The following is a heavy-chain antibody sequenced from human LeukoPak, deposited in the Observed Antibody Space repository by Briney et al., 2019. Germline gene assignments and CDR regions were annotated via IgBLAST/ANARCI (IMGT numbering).Heavy chain of an antibody. CDR3: ARPYSSSWYVGYGY. Sequence: ASVKVSCKASGYTFTGYYMHWVRQAPGQGLEWMGWINPNSGGTNYAQKFQGWVIMTRDTSISTAYMELSRLRSDDTAVYYCARPYSSSWYVGYGYWGQGTLVTVSS. CDR1: GYTFTGYY. D-gene: IGHD6-13*01. V-gene: IGHV1-2*04. CDR2: INPNSGGT. J-gene: IGHJ4*02.